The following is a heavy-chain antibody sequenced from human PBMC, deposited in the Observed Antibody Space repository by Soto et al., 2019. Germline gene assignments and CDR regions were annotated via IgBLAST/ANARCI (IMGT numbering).Heavy chain of an antibody. Sequence: GGSLRLSCAASGFTFSSYAMHWVRQAPGKGLEWVAVISYDGSNKKYADSVKDRLTISRDNSKNTLYLQMKSLRAEDTAVYHCARPPHYDSGGVAHGMDVWGQGTTVTVSS. D-gene: IGHD3-16*01. CDR2: ISYDGSNK. CDR3: ARPPHYDSGGVAHGMDV. CDR1: GFTFSSYA. V-gene: IGHV3-30-3*01. J-gene: IGHJ6*02.